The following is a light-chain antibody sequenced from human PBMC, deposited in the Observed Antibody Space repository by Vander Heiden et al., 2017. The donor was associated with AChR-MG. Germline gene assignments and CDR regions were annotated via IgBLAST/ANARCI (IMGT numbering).Light chain of an antibody. Sequence: QSVLTQPASVSGSPGQSITISCTGTSSDVGGYNYVSWFQQHPGKAPKLILYEVRNRPSWISVRFSGSKSGNTASLTISGLLPEDEADYYCSSYTGSSTVIFGGGTKVTVL. CDR3: SSYTGSSTVI. J-gene: IGLJ2*01. V-gene: IGLV2-14*01. CDR2: EVR. CDR1: SSDVGGYNY.